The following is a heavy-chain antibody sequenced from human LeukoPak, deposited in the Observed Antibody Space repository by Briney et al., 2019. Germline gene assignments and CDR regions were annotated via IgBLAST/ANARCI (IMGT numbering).Heavy chain of an antibody. D-gene: IGHD3-22*01. CDR1: GGSISSYY. CDR2: IHYSGST. J-gene: IGHJ6*03. V-gene: IGHV4-59*01. Sequence: SETLSLTCTVSGGSISSYYWSWIRQPPGKGREWIGYIHYSGSTNYNPSLKSRVTISVDTSKNQFSLKLSSVTAADTAVYYCASTMIVVAGGYYMDVWGKGTTVTVSS. CDR3: ASTMIVVAGGYYMDV.